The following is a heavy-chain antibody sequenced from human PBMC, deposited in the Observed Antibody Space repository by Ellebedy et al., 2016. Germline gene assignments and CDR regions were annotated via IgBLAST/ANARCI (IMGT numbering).Heavy chain of an antibody. CDR3: ARGPPYYDILTGYYKLTNWFDP. J-gene: IGHJ5*02. V-gene: IGHV4-34*01. CDR1: GFTFSSYW. Sequence: ESLKISCAASGFTFSSYWMSWIRQPPGKGLEWIGEINHSGSTNYNPSLKSRVTISVDTSKNQFSLKLSSVTAADTAVYYCARGPPYYDILTGYYKLTNWFDPWGQGTLVTVSS. D-gene: IGHD3-9*01. CDR2: INHSGST.